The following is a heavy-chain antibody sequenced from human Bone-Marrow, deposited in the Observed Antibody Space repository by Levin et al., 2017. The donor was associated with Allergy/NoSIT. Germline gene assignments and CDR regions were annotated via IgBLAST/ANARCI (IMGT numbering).Heavy chain of an antibody. CDR2: IYYSGST. CDR1: GGSISSYY. CDR3: ARGAYGDYGAIFDY. D-gene: IGHD4-17*01. J-gene: IGHJ4*02. Sequence: ESLKISCTVSGGSISSYYWSWNRQPPGKGLEWIGYIYYSGSTNYNPPLKSRVTISVDTSKNQFSLKLSSVTAADTAVYYGARGAYGDYGAIFDYWGQGTLVTVSS. V-gene: IGHV4-59*01.